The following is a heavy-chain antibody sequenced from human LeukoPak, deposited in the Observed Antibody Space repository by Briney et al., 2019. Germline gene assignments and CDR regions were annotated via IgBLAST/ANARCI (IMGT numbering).Heavy chain of an antibody. CDR3: ARDLLGSNSGSYI. V-gene: IGHV1-18*04. CDR1: GYTFTGYS. D-gene: IGHD1-26*01. CDR2: ISAYNGNT. Sequence: GASVKVSCKASGYTFTGYSMHWVRQAPGQGLEWMGWISAYNGNTNYAQKLQGRVTMTTDTSTSTAYMELRSLRSDDTAVYYCARDLLGSNSGSYIWGQGTLVTVSS. J-gene: IGHJ4*02.